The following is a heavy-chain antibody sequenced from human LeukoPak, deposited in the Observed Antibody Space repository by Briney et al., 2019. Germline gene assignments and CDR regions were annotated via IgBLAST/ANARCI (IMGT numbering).Heavy chain of an antibody. CDR3: ARRAGAYSHPYDY. D-gene: IGHD4/OR15-4a*01. J-gene: IGHJ4*02. Sequence: GGSLRLSCAASGFIFSSYGMHWVRQAPGKGMEWVAFIRYDGSKKYYADSVKGRFTISRDNSKNTLYLQMNSLRAEDTAVYYCARRAGAYSHPYDYWGQGTLVTVSS. CDR1: GFIFSSYG. CDR2: IRYDGSKK. V-gene: IGHV3-30*02.